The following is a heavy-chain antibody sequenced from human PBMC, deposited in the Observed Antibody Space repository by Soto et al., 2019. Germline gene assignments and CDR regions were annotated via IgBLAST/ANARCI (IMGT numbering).Heavy chain of an antibody. CDR1: GYTFTGYY. Sequence: RASVKVSCKASGYTFTGYYMHWVRQAPGQGLEWMGWINPNSGGTNYAQKFQGRVTMTTDTSTSTAYMELRSLRSDDTAVYYCAREQGYGDPDYWGQGTLVTVSS. CDR2: INPNSGGT. CDR3: AREQGYGDPDY. V-gene: IGHV1-2*02. D-gene: IGHD4-17*01. J-gene: IGHJ4*02.